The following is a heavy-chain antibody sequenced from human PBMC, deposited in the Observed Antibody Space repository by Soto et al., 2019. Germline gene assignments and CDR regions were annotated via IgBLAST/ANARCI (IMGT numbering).Heavy chain of an antibody. J-gene: IGHJ4*02. D-gene: IGHD2-15*01. CDR2: IDGSGATT. V-gene: IGHV3-23*01. Sequence: QAPGKGLEWVSSIDGSGATTYYADSVKGRFTVSKDNSRTTLYLQMSSLRAEDTATYYCAEGGDFDYWGRGALVTVSS. CDR3: AEGGDFDY.